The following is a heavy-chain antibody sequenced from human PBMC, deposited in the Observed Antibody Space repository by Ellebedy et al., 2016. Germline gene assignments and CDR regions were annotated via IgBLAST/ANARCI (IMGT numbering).Heavy chain of an antibody. CDR1: GFTFGSYA. D-gene: IGHD6-13*01. Sequence: GGSLRLSCVASGFTFGSYAMRWVRQTPGKGLQWVSSVTGRGDSTYYADSVKGRFNISRDNSKNTVYLQMNRLRAEDTAVYYCARRDGASMAAAVPGAWGMDVWGQGTTVTVSS. J-gene: IGHJ6*02. V-gene: IGHV3-23*01. CDR3: ARRDGASMAAAVPGAWGMDV. CDR2: VTGRGDST.